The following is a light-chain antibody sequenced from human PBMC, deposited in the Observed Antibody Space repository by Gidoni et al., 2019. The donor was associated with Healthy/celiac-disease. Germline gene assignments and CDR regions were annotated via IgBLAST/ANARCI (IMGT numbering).Light chain of an antibody. Sequence: EIVLTQSPGTLSLSPGERATLSCRASQSVSSSYLAWYQQKPGQAPRPLIYGASSRATGIPDRFSGSGSVTDFTLTISRLEPEDFAVYYCQQYGSSRLTFGGGTKVEIK. V-gene: IGKV3-20*01. J-gene: IGKJ4*01. CDR2: GAS. CDR1: QSVSSSY. CDR3: QQYGSSRLT.